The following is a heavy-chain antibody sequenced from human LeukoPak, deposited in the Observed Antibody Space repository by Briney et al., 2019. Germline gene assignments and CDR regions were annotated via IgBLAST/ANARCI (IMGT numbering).Heavy chain of an antibody. V-gene: IGHV5-51*01. J-gene: IGHJ6*03. D-gene: IGHD6-13*01. CDR1: GYNFTSYW. CDR2: IYPGDSDT. CDR3: ARHGIAAAGTYYYYYMDV. Sequence: GESLKISCKASGYNFTSYWIDWVRQMPGKGLQWMGIIYPGDSDTRYSPSFQGQVTISADKSISTAYLQWSSLKASDTAMYYCARHGIAAAGTYYYYYMDVWGKGTTVTVSS.